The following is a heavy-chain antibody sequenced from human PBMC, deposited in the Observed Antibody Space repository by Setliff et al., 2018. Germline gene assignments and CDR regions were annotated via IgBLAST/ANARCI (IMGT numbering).Heavy chain of an antibody. CDR2: VFYNGAA. J-gene: IGHJ4*02. CDR1: GDSISDAS. CDR3: ARGGTYRYFDY. Sequence: ASETLSLTCTVSGDSISDASIMAWIRQPPGKGLEFIGYVFYNGAAKYDPSLKSRVTMSVDTSKTQFSLKLNSMTTADTAVYYCARGGTYRYFDYWGQGALVTVS. V-gene: IGHV4-59*01.